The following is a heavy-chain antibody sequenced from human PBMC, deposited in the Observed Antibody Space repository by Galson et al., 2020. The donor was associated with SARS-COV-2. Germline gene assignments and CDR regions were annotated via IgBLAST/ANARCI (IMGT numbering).Heavy chain of an antibody. J-gene: IGHJ6*02. V-gene: IGHV3-21*01. CDR3: AKVGNWNYGDYYYGMDV. CDR1: GFTFSSYS. CDR2: ISSSSSYI. Sequence: GGSLRLSCAASGFTFSSYSMNWVRQAPGKGLEWVSSISSSSSYIYYADSVKGRFTISRDNAKNSLYLQMNSLRAEDTAVYYCAKVGNWNYGDYYYGMDVWGQGTTVTVSS. D-gene: IGHD1-7*01.